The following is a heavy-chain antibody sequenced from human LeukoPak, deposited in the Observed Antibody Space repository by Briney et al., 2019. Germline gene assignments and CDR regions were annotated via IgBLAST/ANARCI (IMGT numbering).Heavy chain of an antibody. D-gene: IGHD2-2*01. CDR2: INPNSGDT. Sequence: ASVKVSCKASGYTFTGYYIHGVRQAPGQGLEWMGWINPNSGDTNYAQKFQGRVTMTRDTSISTAYMELSSLKSDDTAVYYCARAKWESSTTCYGAWGQGTLVTVSS. V-gene: IGHV1-2*02. J-gene: IGHJ5*02. CDR1: GYTFTGYY. CDR3: ARAKWESSTTCYGA.